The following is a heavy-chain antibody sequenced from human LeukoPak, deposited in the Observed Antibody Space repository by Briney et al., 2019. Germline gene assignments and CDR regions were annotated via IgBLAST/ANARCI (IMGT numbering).Heavy chain of an antibody. V-gene: IGHV1-69*04. D-gene: IGHD2-21*02. J-gene: IGHJ6*02. Sequence: SVKVSCKASGGTFSSYAISWVRQAPGQGREWMGRIIPILGIANYAQKFQGRVTITADKSTSTAYMELSSLRSEDTAVYYCARDNAGVCGGDCFYYYYYGMDVWGQGTTVTVSS. CDR3: ARDNAGVCGGDCFYYYYYGMDV. CDR2: IIPILGIA. CDR1: GGTFSSYA.